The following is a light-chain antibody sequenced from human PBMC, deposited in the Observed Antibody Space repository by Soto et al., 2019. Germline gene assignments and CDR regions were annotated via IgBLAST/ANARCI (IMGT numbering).Light chain of an antibody. J-gene: IGKJ4*01. CDR2: AAA. CDR1: QGIGID. CDR3: LQDHNYPIT. V-gene: IGKV1-6*02. Sequence: AIQMAQSPSSLSASVGDRVTITCRASQGIGIDVGWYQQKPGQAPKLLIYAAATLQSGVPSRFSGSRSGTDFILTISSLQPEDFATYYCLQDHNYPITFGGGTKVDIK.